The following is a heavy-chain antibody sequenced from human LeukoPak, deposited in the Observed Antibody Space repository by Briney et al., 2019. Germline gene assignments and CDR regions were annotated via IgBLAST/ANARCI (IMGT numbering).Heavy chain of an antibody. CDR3: AAGYSSSWYYFDY. D-gene: IGHD6-13*01. CDR2: INHSGST. V-gene: IGHV4-34*01. Sequence: PSETLSLTCAVYGGSFSGYYWSWIRQPPGKGLGWIGEINHSGSTNYNPSLKSRVTISVDTSKNQFSLKLSSVTAADTAVYYCAAGYSSSWYYFDYWGQGTLVTVSS. J-gene: IGHJ4*02. CDR1: GGSFSGYY.